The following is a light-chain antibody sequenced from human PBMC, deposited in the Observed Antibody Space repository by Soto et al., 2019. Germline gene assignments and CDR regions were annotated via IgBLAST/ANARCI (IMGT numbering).Light chain of an antibody. CDR3: ETWDSNTHWV. V-gene: IGLV4-60*02. CDR1: SGHSSYI. Sequence: QSVLTQSSSASASLGSSVKLTCTLNSGHSSYIIAWHQQQPGMAPRYLMKLEGSGSYNKGSGVPDRFSGSSSGADRYLTISNLQFEDDADYYCETWDSNTHWVFGGGTKLTVL. J-gene: IGLJ3*02. CDR2: LEGSGSY.